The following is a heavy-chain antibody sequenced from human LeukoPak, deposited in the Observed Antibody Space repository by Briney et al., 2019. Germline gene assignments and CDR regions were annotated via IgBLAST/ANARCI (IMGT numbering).Heavy chain of an antibody. CDR1: GYTLTELS. CDR3: ATDYGSGSYYHDAFDI. J-gene: IGHJ3*02. V-gene: IGHV1-24*01. CDR2: FDPEDGET. D-gene: IGHD3-10*01. Sequence: ASVKVSCKVSGYTLTELSMHWVRQAPGKGLEWMGGFDPEDGETIYAQKFQGRVTTTEDTSTDTAYMELSSLRSEDTAVYYCATDYGSGSYYHDAFDIWGQGTMVTVSS.